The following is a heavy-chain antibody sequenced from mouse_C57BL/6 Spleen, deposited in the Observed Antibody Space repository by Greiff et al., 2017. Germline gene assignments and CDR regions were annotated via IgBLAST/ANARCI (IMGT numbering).Heavy chain of an antibody. CDR3: AKNVSVGFYDAREY. J-gene: IGHJ4*01. V-gene: IGHV2-5*01. Sequence: QVQLQQSGPGLVQPSQSLSITCTVSGFSLTSYGVHWVRQSPGKGLEWLGVIWRGGSTDYNAAFMSRLSITKDNSKSQVFFKMNSLQADATSIYYCAKNVSVGFYDAREYTGQEASVTVSS. CDR2: IWRGGST. CDR1: GFSLTSYG. D-gene: IGHD2-2*01.